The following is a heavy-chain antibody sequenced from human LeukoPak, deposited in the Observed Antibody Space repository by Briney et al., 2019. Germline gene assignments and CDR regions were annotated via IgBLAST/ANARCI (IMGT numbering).Heavy chain of an antibody. J-gene: IGHJ4*02. Sequence: GASVNVSCKASGGTFSSYAISWVRQAPGQGLEWMGGIIPIFGTANYAQKFQGRVTITADESTSTAYMELSSLRSEDTAVYYCAKSRYTYYYDSSGSDYWGQGTLVTVSS. CDR1: GGTFSSYA. D-gene: IGHD3-22*01. CDR2: IIPIFGTA. CDR3: AKSRYTYYYDSSGSDY. V-gene: IGHV1-69*01.